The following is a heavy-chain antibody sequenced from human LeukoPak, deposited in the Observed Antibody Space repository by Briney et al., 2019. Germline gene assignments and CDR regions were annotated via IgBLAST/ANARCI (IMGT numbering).Heavy chain of an antibody. CDR2: INHSGST. Sequence: SETLSLTCAVYGGSFSGYYWSWIRQPPGKGLEWIGEINHSGSTNYNPSLKSRVTISVDTSKNQFSLKLSSVTAADTAAYYCARGGQRSDIVVVPAAIRLDPWGQGTLVTVSS. CDR3: ARGGQRSDIVVVPAAIRLDP. D-gene: IGHD2-2*01. J-gene: IGHJ5*02. CDR1: GGSFSGYY. V-gene: IGHV4-34*01.